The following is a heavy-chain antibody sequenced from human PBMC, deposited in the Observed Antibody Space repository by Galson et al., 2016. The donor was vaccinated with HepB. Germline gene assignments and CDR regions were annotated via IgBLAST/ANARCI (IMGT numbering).Heavy chain of an antibody. Sequence: ETLSLTCTVSGGSISSGAYHWGWIRQPPGKGLEWIGSISNRGSTPYNPSLKSRITISIDTSKNQFSLNLRSVTAADTAVYYCATRRTGPTGFPFDNWGQGTLVTVSS. CDR2: ISNRGST. J-gene: IGHJ4*02. D-gene: IGHD2-8*02. CDR3: ATRRTGPTGFPFDN. V-gene: IGHV4-39*01. CDR1: GGSISSGAYH.